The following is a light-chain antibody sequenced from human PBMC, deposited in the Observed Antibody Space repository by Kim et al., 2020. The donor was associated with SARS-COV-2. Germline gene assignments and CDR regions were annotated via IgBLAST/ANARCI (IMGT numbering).Light chain of an antibody. J-gene: IGKJ4*01. CDR2: GAS. Sequence: EIVMTQSPATLSVSPGERATLSCRASQSVSSNLAWYQQKPGQAPRLLIYGASTRATGIPARFSGSGSGTEFTLTISSLQSEDFAVYYCQQYNNLSGTFGGGTKVDIK. CDR3: QQYNNLSGT. CDR1: QSVSSN. V-gene: IGKV3-15*01.